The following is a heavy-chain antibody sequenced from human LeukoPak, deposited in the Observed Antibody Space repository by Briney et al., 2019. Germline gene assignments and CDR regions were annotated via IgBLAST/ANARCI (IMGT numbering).Heavy chain of an antibody. CDR2: ISSSSDYI. J-gene: IGHJ4*02. D-gene: IGHD3-22*01. V-gene: IGHV3-21*01. CDR1: GFTFSTYT. Sequence: PGGSLRLSCAASGFTFSTYTMNWVRQAPGKGLEWVSSISSSSDYIYYADSVKGRFTVSRDNAKNSLYLQMNSLRAEDTAVYYCAASSGSGNYAYYFDYWGQGTLVTVSS. CDR3: AASSGSGNYAYYFDY.